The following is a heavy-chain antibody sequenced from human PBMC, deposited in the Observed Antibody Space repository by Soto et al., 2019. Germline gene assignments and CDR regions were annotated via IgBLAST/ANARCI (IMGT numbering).Heavy chain of an antibody. J-gene: IGHJ4*02. CDR3: AREGSYSAYNFAHGIQLWSFDF. Sequence: SETLSLTCTVSGGSINTFYWSWVRQPAGKGLEWIGRIFSSGSTSFNPSLESRVATSVDTSKNHFSLNLSSVTAADMAVYYCAREGSYSAYNFAHGIQLWSFDFWGQGALVTVSS. CDR2: IFSSGST. D-gene: IGHD5-12*01. CDR1: GGSINTFY. V-gene: IGHV4-4*07.